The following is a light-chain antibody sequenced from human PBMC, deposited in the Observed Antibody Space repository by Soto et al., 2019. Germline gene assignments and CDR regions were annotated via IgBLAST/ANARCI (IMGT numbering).Light chain of an antibody. J-gene: IGLJ2*01. V-gene: IGLV2-14*01. CDR2: EVS. CDR1: SNEVGDSNY. CDR3: TAYIRSSTL. Sequence: QSALTQPASVSGSPGQSSTISCTGTSNEVGDSNYVSWYQQHPGKAPKLMIYEVSHRPSGVSDRFSASKSDNTASLSISGLQAEDEAHYYCTAYIRSSTLFGGGTKLTVL.